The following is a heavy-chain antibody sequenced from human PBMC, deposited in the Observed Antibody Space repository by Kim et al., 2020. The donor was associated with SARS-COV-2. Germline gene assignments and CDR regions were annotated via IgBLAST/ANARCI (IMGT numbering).Heavy chain of an antibody. J-gene: IGHJ5*02. CDR3: ARVKSDWFDP. CDR2: NSGGT. Sequence: NSGGTNYAQKFQGRVTMTRDTSISTAYMELSRLRSDDTAVYYCARVKSDWFDPWGQGTLVTVSS. V-gene: IGHV1-2*02.